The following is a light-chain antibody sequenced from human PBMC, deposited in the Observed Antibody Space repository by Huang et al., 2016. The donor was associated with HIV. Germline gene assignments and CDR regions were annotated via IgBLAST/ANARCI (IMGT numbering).Light chain of an antibody. J-gene: IGKJ4*02. Sequence: DIQMTQSPSSLSASVGDRVTITCRASQGISNSLAWYQQKPGKAPKLLLYSTSRLESGVPSRFSGSGSGTVYTLTISRLQPEDFAVYHCQQYYSSPPTFGRGTKVEIK. CDR3: QQYYSSPPT. V-gene: IGKV1-NL1*01. CDR2: STS. CDR1: QGISNS.